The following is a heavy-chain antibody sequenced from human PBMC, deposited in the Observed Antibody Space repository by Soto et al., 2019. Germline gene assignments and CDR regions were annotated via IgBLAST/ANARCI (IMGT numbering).Heavy chain of an antibody. CDR3: AKDKPGTTAFDI. D-gene: IGHD1-1*01. CDR2: ISESGGST. V-gene: IGHV3-23*01. J-gene: IGHJ3*02. CDR1: GFTFRSYA. Sequence: PVGSLRLSCAGSGFTFRSYAMSWVRQAPGKGLEWVSAISESGGSTYYADSVKGRFTISRDNSKNTLYLQMNSLRAEDTAAYYCAKDKPGTTAFDIWGRGTLVTVSS.